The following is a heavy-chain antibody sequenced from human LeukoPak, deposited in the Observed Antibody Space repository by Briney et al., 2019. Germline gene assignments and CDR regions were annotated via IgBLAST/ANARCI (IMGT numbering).Heavy chain of an antibody. J-gene: IGHJ4*02. D-gene: IGHD7-27*01. CDR3: ARTMWGFDY. CDR2: IRSSSSYI. V-gene: IGHV3-21*01. CDR1: GFTFSSYS. Sequence: PGGSLRLSCAASGFTFSSYSMNWVRQAPGKGLEWVSFIRSSSSYIYYADSVKGRFTISRDNAKRSLFLQMNSLRVEDTAVYYCARTMWGFDYWGQGTLVTVSS.